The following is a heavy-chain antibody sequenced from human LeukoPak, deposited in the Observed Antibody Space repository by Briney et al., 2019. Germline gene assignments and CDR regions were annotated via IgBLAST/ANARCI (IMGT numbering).Heavy chain of an antibody. CDR2: VSYSGST. V-gene: IGHV4-39*01. CDR1: GASISSGSHY. D-gene: IGHD2-21*02. CDR3: ARQGSAYCGGDCYSDFDY. J-gene: IGHJ4*02. Sequence: PSETLSLTCTVSGASISSGSHYWGWIRQPPGKGLEWIGSVSYSGSTFHNPSLKSRVTISVDTSKNQFSLKLSSVTAADTAVYYCARQGSAYCGGDCYSDFDYWGQGTLVTVSS.